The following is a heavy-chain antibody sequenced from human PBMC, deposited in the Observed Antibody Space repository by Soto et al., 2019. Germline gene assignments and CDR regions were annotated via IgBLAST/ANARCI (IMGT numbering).Heavy chain of an antibody. CDR3: ARVDSGYDWYFDY. CDR2: LSYTGIT. V-gene: IGHV4-59*01. CDR1: NDSITNYY. J-gene: IGHJ4*02. Sequence: SETLSLTCTVSNDSITNYYWNWIRQPPGKGLEWLGYLSYTGITNYNPSLRGRVTISVDTSKNQFSLKLSSVTAADTAVYYCARVDSGYDWYFDYWGQGTLVTVSS. D-gene: IGHD5-12*01.